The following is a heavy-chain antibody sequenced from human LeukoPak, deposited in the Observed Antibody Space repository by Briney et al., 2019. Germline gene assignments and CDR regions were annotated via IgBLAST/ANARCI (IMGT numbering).Heavy chain of an antibody. J-gene: IGHJ5*02. CDR2: IIPIFGTA. CDR3: ARGSSGWYNWFDP. Sequence: SVKVSCKASGGTFSSYAISWVRQAPGQGPEWMGGIIPIFGTANYAQKFQGRATITADESTSTAYMELSSLRSEDTAVYYCARGSSGWYNWFDPWGQGTLVTVSS. V-gene: IGHV1-69*13. CDR1: GGTFSSYA. D-gene: IGHD6-19*01.